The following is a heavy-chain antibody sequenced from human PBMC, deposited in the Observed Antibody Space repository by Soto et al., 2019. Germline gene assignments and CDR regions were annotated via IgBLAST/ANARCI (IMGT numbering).Heavy chain of an antibody. Sequence: SETLSLTCTVSGGSISSGDYYWSWIRQPPGKGLEWIEYIYYSGSTYDNPSLKSRVTIPVDTSKNQFSLKLSSVTAADTAVYYCARGMRDCSSTSCRAFDYWGQGTLVTVS. D-gene: IGHD2-2*01. CDR1: GGSISSGDYY. J-gene: IGHJ4*02. CDR2: IYYSGST. V-gene: IGHV4-30-4*01. CDR3: ARGMRDCSSTSCRAFDY.